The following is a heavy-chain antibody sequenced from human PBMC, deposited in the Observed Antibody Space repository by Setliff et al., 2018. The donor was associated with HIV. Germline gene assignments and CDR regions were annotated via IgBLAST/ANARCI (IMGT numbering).Heavy chain of an antibody. Sequence: PSETLSLTCTVSGGSISSGDYYWGWIRQPPGKGLQWIGHIFSSGSTYYNPSLKSRVAISVDTSKNQFSLQLNSVTAADTAVYYCARAGRGSGRYVYSFDYWGQGSLVTVSS. J-gene: IGHJ4*02. CDR2: IFSSGST. CDR3: ARAGRGSGRYVYSFDY. V-gene: IGHV4-39*01. CDR1: GGSISSGDYY. D-gene: IGHD1-26*01.